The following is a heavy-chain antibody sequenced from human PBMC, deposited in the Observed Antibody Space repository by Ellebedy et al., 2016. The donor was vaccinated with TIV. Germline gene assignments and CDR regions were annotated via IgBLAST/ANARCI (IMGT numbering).Heavy chain of an antibody. CDR3: AKDMVFGDGKWEIDV. V-gene: IGHV3-23*01. CDR1: GFTFSSYW. CDR2: ITGTGGNT. Sequence: PGGSLRLSCAASGFTFSSYWMSWVRQAPRKGLEWVAAITGTGGNTDYADSVKGRFTISRDNSRSTLYLQMNSLRAEDSAVYYCAKDMVFGDGKWEIDVWGQGTTVTVSS. J-gene: IGHJ6*02. D-gene: IGHD1-26*01.